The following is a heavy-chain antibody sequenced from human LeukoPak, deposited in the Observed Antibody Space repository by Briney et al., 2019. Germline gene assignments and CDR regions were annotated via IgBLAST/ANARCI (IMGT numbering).Heavy chain of an antibody. J-gene: IGHJ3*02. CDR3: ARRKRTTVVIDAFDI. Sequence: GGSLRLSCAASGFTFSAYAMHWVRQAPGKGLEWVALISYDGSDTYFADSVKGRFTISRDNSKNTLYLQMNSHRGDDTAVYYCARRKRTTVVIDAFDIWGQGTMVIASS. CDR2: ISYDGSDT. CDR1: GFTFSAYA. V-gene: IGHV3-30-3*01. D-gene: IGHD4-23*01.